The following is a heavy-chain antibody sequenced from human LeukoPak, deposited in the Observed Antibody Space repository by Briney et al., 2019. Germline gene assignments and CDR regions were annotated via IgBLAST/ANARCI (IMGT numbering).Heavy chain of an antibody. Sequence: GASVKVSCKASGYTFTGYYMHWVRQAPGQGLEWMGWINPNSGGTNYAQKFQGRVTMTRDTSISTAYMELSRLRSDDTAVYYCARACSSTSCYQLDYWGQGTLVPVSS. CDR1: GYTFTGYY. CDR3: ARACSSTSCYQLDY. J-gene: IGHJ4*02. D-gene: IGHD2-2*01. V-gene: IGHV1-2*02. CDR2: INPNSGGT.